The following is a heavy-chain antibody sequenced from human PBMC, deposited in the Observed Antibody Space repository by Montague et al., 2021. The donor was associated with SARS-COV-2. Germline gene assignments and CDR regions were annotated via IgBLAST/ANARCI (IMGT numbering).Heavy chain of an antibody. CDR3: ARDGGIAAAGIFDP. J-gene: IGHJ5*02. V-gene: IGHV3-11*01. D-gene: IGHD6-13*01. CDR2: ISDTGTPI. CDR1: GFTFSSYA. Sequence: SLRLSCAASGFTFSSYAMSWIRQAPGKGLEWVSYISDTGTPISYADSVKGRFTISRDKGNNSLYLQLNSLRAEDTAVYYCARDGGIAAAGIFDPWGQGTLVTVSS.